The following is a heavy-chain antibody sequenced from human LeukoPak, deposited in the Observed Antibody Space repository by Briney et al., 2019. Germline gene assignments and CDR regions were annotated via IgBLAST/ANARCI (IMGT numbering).Heavy chain of an antibody. Sequence: GASVKVSCKASGYTFTGYYMHWVRQAPGQGLEWMGWINPNSGGTNYAQKFQGRVTMTRDTSISTAYMELSRLRSDDTAVYYCARVITMIVVVPDYRSQGTLVTVSS. CDR1: GYTFTGYY. V-gene: IGHV1-2*02. J-gene: IGHJ4*02. CDR2: INPNSGGT. CDR3: ARVITMIVVVPDY. D-gene: IGHD3-22*01.